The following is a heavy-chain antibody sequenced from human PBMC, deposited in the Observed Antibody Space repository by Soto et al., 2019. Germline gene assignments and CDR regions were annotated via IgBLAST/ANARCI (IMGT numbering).Heavy chain of an antibody. CDR2: ISSSGTYI. D-gene: IGHD6-13*01. V-gene: IGHV3-21*01. J-gene: IGHJ4*02. CDR3: AIVRMYYSSSQAAYYLDY. CDR1: GFTFSDYA. Sequence: GGSLRLSCAASGFTFSDYAMNWVRQSPGKGLEWVSSISSSGTYIYYADSLKGRFTISRDNAKNSVDLQMNSLRADDTAVYYCAIVRMYYSSSQAAYYLDYWGQGVLVTVSS.